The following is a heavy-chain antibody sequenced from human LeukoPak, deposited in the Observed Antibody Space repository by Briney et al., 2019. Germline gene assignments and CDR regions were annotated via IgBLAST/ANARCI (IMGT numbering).Heavy chain of an antibody. J-gene: IGHJ4*02. D-gene: IGHD5-18*01. Sequence: GGSLRLSCAASGFTFDYYAMHWVRQAPGKGLEWVSLISGDGGSTYYADSVKGRFTISRDNSKTSLYLQMNSLRTEDTALYYCAKDGIGGYSYGWTDYWGQGTLVTVSS. CDR2: ISGDGGST. V-gene: IGHV3-43*02. CDR3: AKDGIGGYSYGWTDY. CDR1: GFTFDYYA.